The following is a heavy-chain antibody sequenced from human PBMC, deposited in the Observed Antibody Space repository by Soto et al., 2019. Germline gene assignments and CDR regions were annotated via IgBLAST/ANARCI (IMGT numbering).Heavy chain of an antibody. V-gene: IGHV3-48*01. D-gene: IGHD3-10*01. CDR1: GFTFSSYS. J-gene: IGHJ6*03. CDR2: ISSSSSTI. Sequence: PGGYLRLSCAASGFTFSSYSMNWVHQAPGKGLEWVSYISSSSSTIYYADSVKGRFTISRDNAKNSLYLQMNSLRAEDTAVYYCARSPEGRFGEHRIYYYYVDVWGKGTTVTVSS. CDR3: ARSPEGRFGEHRIYYYYVDV.